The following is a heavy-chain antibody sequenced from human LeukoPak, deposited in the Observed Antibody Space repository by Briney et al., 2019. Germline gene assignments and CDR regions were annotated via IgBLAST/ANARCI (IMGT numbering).Heavy chain of an antibody. CDR1: GYTFTGYY. D-gene: IGHD5-24*01. Sequence: ASVKVSCKASGYTFTGYYMHWVRQAPGQGLEWMGWINPNSGGTNYAQKFRGRVAMTRDTSISTAYMELSRLRSDDTAVYYCAREAGTPEMATISPEYYFDYWGQGTLVTVSS. J-gene: IGHJ4*02. CDR3: AREAGTPEMATISPEYYFDY. CDR2: INPNSGGT. V-gene: IGHV1-2*02.